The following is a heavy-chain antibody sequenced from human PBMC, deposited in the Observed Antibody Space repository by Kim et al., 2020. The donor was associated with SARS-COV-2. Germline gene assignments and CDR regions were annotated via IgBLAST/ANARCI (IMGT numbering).Heavy chain of an antibody. Sequence: GGSLRLSCAASGFSFSSYAMSWVRQAPGKGLEWVATLSGSGGNTFYADSVKGRFTISRDNSKNTLYLEMNSLRAEDTAVYYCAKGDGEYFDISGYFDYWGQGTLVTVSS. CDR2: LSGSGGNT. J-gene: IGHJ4*02. D-gene: IGHD3-22*01. CDR3: AKGDGEYFDISGYFDY. CDR1: GFSFSSYA. V-gene: IGHV3-23*01.